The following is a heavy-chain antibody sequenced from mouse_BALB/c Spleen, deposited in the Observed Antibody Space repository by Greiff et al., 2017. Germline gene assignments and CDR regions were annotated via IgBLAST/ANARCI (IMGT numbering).Heavy chain of an antibody. Sequence: VQLHQSGAELVRPGTSVKVSCKASGYAFTNYLIEWVKQRPGQGLEWIGVINPGSGGTNYNEKFKGKATLTADKSSSTAYMQLSSLTSDDSAVYFCARNIYYGNFLAYWGQGTLVTVSA. D-gene: IGHD2-1*01. CDR3: ARNIYYGNFLAY. CDR2: INPGSGGT. V-gene: IGHV1-54*01. J-gene: IGHJ3*01. CDR1: GYAFTNYL.